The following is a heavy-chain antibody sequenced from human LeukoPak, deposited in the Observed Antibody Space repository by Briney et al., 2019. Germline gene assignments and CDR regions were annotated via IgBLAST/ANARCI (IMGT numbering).Heavy chain of an antibody. V-gene: IGHV1-8*03. CDR3: ARSVVLAASHHYYYYYYMDV. D-gene: IGHD2-2*01. CDR1: GYTFTSYD. Sequence: ASVKVSCKGSGYTFTSYDINWVRQATGQGLEWMGWTNPNSGNTGYAQKFQGRVTITRNTSISTAYMELSSLRSEDTAVYYCARSVVLAASHHYYYYYYMDVWGKGTTVTVSS. CDR2: TNPNSGNT. J-gene: IGHJ6*03.